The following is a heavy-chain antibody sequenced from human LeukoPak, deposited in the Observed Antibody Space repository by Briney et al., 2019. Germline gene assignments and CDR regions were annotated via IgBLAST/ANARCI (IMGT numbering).Heavy chain of an antibody. CDR1: GGSISSYY. CDR3: ARAELLWLPGIYY. V-gene: IGHV4-59*01. J-gene: IGHJ4*02. Sequence: KTSETLSLTCTVSGGSISSYYWSWIRQPPGKGLEWIGYIYYSGSTNYNPSLMSRVTISVDTSKNQFSLKLSSVTAADTAVNYCARAELLWLPGIYYWGQGTLVTVSS. CDR2: IYYSGST. D-gene: IGHD3-10*01.